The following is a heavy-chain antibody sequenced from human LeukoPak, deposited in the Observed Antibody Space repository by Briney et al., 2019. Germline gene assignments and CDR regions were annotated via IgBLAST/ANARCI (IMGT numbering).Heavy chain of an antibody. CDR3: VRHDGRSGGTMGALDS. D-gene: IGHD4-23*01. V-gene: IGHV4-39*01. Sequence: SETLALTCTVSVGSISSSSHHWGWIRQSPGKGLEWIGSVYYGRTTYYNPSLNSRVTIFVVTSKNQLSLQLNSVTAADTAVYYCVRHDGRSGGTMGALDSWGQGSLITVSS. CDR2: VYYGRTT. CDR1: VGSISSSSHH. J-gene: IGHJ4*02.